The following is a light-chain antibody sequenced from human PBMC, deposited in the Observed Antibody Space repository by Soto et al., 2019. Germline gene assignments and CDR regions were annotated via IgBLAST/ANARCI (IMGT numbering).Light chain of an antibody. J-gene: IGLJ2*01. CDR1: SSNIGAGYD. CDR2: GNS. V-gene: IGLV1-40*01. CDR3: QSYDSSLSGPYVV. Sequence: QSVLTQPPSVPGAPGQRVTISCTGSSSNIGAGYDVHWYQQLPGTAPKLLIYGNSNRPSGVPDRFSGSKSGTSASLAITGLQAEDEADYYCQSYDSSLSGPYVVFGGGTQLTVL.